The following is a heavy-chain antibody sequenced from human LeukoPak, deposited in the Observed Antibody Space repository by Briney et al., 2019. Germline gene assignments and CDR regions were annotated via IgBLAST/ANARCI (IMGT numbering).Heavy chain of an antibody. CDR2: ISGSGGST. CDR1: GFTFSSYS. D-gene: IGHD2-15*01. CDR3: TKGGGVHSHSD. Sequence: SGGSLKLSCAASGFTFSSYSMNWVRQAPGKGLEWVSAISGSGGSTYYAGSVKGRFTISRDNSKNTLYLQMNSLRAEDTAVYYCTKGGGVHSHSDWGQGTLVTVSS. V-gene: IGHV3-23*01. J-gene: IGHJ4*02.